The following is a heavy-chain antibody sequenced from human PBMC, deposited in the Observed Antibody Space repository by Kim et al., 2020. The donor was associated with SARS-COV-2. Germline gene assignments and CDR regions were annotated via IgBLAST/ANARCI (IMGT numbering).Heavy chain of an antibody. CDR3: AKDNSFFMFTFWGD. J-gene: IGHJ1*01. CDR2: ISYDGSKK. V-gene: IGHV3-30*18. CDR1: GFNFNNFG. Sequence: GGSLRLSCAASGFNFNNFGMHWVRQAPGKGLEWVALISYDGSKKYYADSLKGRFTISRDSSKNTLYLQMNSLRPEDTAVYFCAKDNSFFMFTFWGDWG. D-gene: IGHD3-16*01.